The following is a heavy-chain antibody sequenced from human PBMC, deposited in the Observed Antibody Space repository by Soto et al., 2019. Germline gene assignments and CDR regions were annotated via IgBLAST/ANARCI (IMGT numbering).Heavy chain of an antibody. Sequence: ASDTLSITCADSGGSIISGGYSWSWFRQPPGKGLEWIGYIYHSGSTYYNPSLKSRVSISVDRSKNQFSLKLSSVTAADTAVYYCARAMVRGATDAFDIWGQGTMVT. CDR1: GGSIISGGYS. CDR2: IYHSGST. J-gene: IGHJ3*02. D-gene: IGHD3-10*01. V-gene: IGHV4-30-2*01. CDR3: ARAMVRGATDAFDI.